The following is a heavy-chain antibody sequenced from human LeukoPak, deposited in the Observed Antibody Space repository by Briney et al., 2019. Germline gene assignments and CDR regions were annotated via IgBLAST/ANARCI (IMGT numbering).Heavy chain of an antibody. CDR2: IYHSGSA. CDR3: ARELAVTGTIDY. CDR1: GDPISSSNW. V-gene: IGHV4-4*02. Sequence: SETLSLTCAVSGDPISSSNWWGWVRQPPGKGLEWIGEIYHSGSANYNPSLRSRVTISVDKSKNQFSLKLSSVTAADTAVYYCARELAVTGTIDYWGQGTLVTVSS. J-gene: IGHJ4*02. D-gene: IGHD6-19*01.